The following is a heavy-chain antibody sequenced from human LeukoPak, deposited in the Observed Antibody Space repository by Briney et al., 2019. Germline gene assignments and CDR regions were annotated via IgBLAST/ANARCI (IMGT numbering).Heavy chain of an antibody. CDR3: AREPLGYCSGGSCYGGAFDI. V-gene: IGHV1-2*02. CDR2: INPNSGGT. CDR1: GYTFTSYA. Sequence: ASVKVSCKASGYTFTSYAMNWVRQAPGQGLEWMGWINPNSGGTNYAQKFQGRVTMTRDTSISTAYMELSRLRSDDTAVYYCAREPLGYCSGGSCYGGAFDIWGQGTMVTVSS. D-gene: IGHD2-15*01. J-gene: IGHJ3*02.